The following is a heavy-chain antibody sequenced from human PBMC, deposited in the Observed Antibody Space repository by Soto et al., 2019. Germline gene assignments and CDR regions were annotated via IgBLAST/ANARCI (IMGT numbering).Heavy chain of an antibody. CDR3: ARGRGYSGDDHYYYFDMDV. V-gene: IGHV1-69*13. CDR1: GGSVSSDP. CDR2: SIPIFGTA. Sequence: SVKVSCKASGGSVSSDPITWVRQAPGEGLEWMGGSIPIFGTANYAQKFQGRVTISVDESTSTAYMELSSLRSEDTAVYYCARGRGYSGDDHYYYFDMDVWGQGTTVTVSS. D-gene: IGHD5-12*01. J-gene: IGHJ6*02.